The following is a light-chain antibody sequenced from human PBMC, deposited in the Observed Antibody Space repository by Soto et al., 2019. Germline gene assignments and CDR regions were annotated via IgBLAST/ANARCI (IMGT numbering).Light chain of an antibody. V-gene: IGKV3-20*01. CDR2: NTS. J-gene: IGKJ3*01. Sequence: EIVLTQSPGTLSLSPGEGATVSCRVSQSINSKSLVWYQRKFGQAPRLLIYNTSTRATGIPDRFSGSGSGTDFILSISGLEPEDFAVYYCQHYGGSFIFGPGTKVDFK. CDR3: QHYGGSFI. CDR1: QSINSKS.